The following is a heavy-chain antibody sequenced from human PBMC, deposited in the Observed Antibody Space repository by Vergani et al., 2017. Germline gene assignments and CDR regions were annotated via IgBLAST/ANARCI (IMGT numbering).Heavy chain of an antibody. J-gene: IGHJ4*02. D-gene: IGHD1-26*01. V-gene: IGHV3-30*03. CDR3: ARGHPVGSY. Sequence: QEQLVESGGGVVQPGRSLRLSCAAFGFTFSTFGMHWVRQAPGTGPEWVAYIAWDGDNKFHADSFRGRFTISRDNAKSSLYLQMNSLRVADTAVYYCARGHPVGSYWGQGTLVTVSS. CDR2: IAWDGDNK. CDR1: GFTFSTFG.